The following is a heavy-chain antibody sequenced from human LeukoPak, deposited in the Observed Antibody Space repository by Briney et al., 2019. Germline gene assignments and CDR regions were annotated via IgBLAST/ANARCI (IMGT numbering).Heavy chain of an antibody. J-gene: IGHJ4*02. CDR1: GFTFSSYG. CDR3: ARDMECFGSSWELFDY. D-gene: IGHD6-13*01. V-gene: IGHV3-33*01. CDR2: IWYDGSNK. Sequence: QSGGSLRLSCAASGFTFSSYGMHWVRQAPGKGLEWVAVIWYDGSNKYYADSVKGRFTISRDNSKNTLYLQMNSLRAEDTAVYYCARDMECFGSSWELFDYWGQGTLVTVSS.